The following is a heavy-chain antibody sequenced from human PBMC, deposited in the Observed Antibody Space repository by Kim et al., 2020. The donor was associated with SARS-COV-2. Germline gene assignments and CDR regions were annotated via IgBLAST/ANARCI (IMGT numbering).Heavy chain of an antibody. CDR3: ARHRPGIAAAGTYYGMDV. J-gene: IGHJ6*02. Sequence: TSRVTISVDTSKNQFSLKLSSVTAAGTAVYYCARHRPGIAAAGTYYGMDVWGQGTTVTVSS. D-gene: IGHD6-13*01. V-gene: IGHV4-59*08.